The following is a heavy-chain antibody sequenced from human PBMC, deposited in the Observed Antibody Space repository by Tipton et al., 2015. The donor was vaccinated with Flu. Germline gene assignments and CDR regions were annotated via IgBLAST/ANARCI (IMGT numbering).Heavy chain of an antibody. V-gene: IGHV4-38-2*01. J-gene: IGHJ4*02. CDR2: IHHSGSTY. CDR3: ARGRVRGGL. Sequence: TLSLTCAVSGYSISSGYYWGWIRQPPGKGLEWIGNIHHSGSTYYYNPSLNSRVTISVDTSKNQFSLKLSSVTAADTAVYYCARGRVRGGLWGQGTLVTVSS. D-gene: IGHD3-16*01. CDR1: GYSISSGYY.